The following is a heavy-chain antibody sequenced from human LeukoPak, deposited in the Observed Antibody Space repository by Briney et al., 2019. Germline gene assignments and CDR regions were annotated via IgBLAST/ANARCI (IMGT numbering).Heavy chain of an antibody. Sequence: SETLSLTCTVSGGSISSGGYYWSWIRQHPGKGLEWIGYIYYSRSTYYNPSLKSRVTISVDTSKNQFSLKLSSVTAADTAVYYCARARDYYGSGSYCFDPWGQGTLVTVSS. V-gene: IGHV4-31*03. CDR3: ARARDYYGSGSYCFDP. J-gene: IGHJ5*02. D-gene: IGHD3-10*01. CDR2: IYYSRST. CDR1: GGSISSGGYY.